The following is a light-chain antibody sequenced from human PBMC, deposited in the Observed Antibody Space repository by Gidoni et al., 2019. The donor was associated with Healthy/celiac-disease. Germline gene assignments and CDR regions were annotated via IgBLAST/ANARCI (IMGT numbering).Light chain of an antibody. CDR1: QSISSW. J-gene: IGKJ1*01. CDR3: QQYNSYRT. V-gene: IGKV1-5*03. CDR2: KAS. Sequence: DIQMTQSPSTLSASVGDRVTITCRASQSISSWLAWYQQKLGKAPKLLIYKASSLESGVPSRFSGSGSGTEFTLTISSLQPDDFATYYCQQYNSYRTFXQXTKVEIK.